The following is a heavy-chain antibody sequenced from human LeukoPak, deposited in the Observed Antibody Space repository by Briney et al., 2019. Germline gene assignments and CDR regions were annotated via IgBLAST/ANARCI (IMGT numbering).Heavy chain of an antibody. CDR2: ISSSSSYI. CDR3: ARGEGLAARLWFDP. CDR1: GFTFSSYS. V-gene: IGHV3-21*04. J-gene: IGHJ5*02. D-gene: IGHD6-6*01. Sequence: GGSLRLSCAASGFTFSSYSMNWVRQAPGKGLEWVSSISSSSSYIYYADSVKGRFTISRDNSKNTLYLQMNSLRAEDTAVYYCARGEGLAARLWFDPWGQGTLVTVSS.